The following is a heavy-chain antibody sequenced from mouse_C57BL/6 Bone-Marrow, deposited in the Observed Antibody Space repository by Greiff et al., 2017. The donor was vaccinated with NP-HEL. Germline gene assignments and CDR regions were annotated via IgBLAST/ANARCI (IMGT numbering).Heavy chain of an antibody. CDR3: ARPTAQATRAMDY. CDR1: GFTFSSYG. V-gene: IGHV5-6*01. CDR2: ISSGGSYT. J-gene: IGHJ4*01. Sequence: EVQLQQSGGDLVKPGGSLKLSCAASGFTFSSYGMSWVRQTPDKRLEWVATISSGGSYTYYPDSVKGRFTISRDNAKNTLYLQMSSLKSEDTAMYYCARPTAQATRAMDYWGQGTSVTVSS. D-gene: IGHD3-2*02.